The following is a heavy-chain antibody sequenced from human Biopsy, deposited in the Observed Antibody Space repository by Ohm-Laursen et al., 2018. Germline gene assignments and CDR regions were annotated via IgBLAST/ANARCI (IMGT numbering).Heavy chain of an antibody. CDR2: IYPGGST. CDR1: GGSMTGYE. Sequence: PGTLSLTCSVSGGSMTGYEWSWIRLAPGKGLEWIGRIYPGGSTNYNPSLKSRVTMSVDTSKKQLSLRLRSVTAADTAMYYCASVVLGPTNDAFDLWGQGTMVVVSS. D-gene: IGHD3-22*01. J-gene: IGHJ3*01. V-gene: IGHV4-4*07. CDR3: ASVVLGPTNDAFDL.